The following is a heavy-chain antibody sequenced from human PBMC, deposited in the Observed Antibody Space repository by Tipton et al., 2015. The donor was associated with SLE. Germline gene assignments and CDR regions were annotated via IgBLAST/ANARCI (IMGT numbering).Heavy chain of an antibody. V-gene: IGHV3-21*01. CDR1: GFTFSHYA. CDR3: AREGLYYYGSGSPLDY. Sequence: SLRLSCAASGFTFSHYAMNWVRQAPGKGLDWVSSISSSGNYVYYSDSVEGRFTISRDNDKNSLYLQMNSLRAEDTAVYYCAREGLYYYGSGSPLDYWGQGTLVTVSS. J-gene: IGHJ4*02. D-gene: IGHD3-10*01. CDR2: ISSSGNYV.